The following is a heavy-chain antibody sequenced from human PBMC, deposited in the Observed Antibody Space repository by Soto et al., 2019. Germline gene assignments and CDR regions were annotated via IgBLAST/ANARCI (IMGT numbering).Heavy chain of an antibody. CDR1: GFTFSSYA. V-gene: IGHV3-23*01. Sequence: EVQLLESGGGFVQPGGSLRLSCAASGFTFSSYAMSWVRQAPGQGLEWVSVITSTGGDSLYADSVKGRFTISRDNSKNTLYLEMDSLSAADAAIYYCAKASGESYPGSRLVDYWGQGTRVTVSS. CDR2: ITSTGGDS. CDR3: AKASGESYPGSRLVDY. D-gene: IGHD3-10*01. J-gene: IGHJ4*02.